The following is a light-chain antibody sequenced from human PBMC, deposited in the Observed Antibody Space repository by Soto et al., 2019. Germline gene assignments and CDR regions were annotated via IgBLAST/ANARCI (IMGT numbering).Light chain of an antibody. CDR1: QSVLHSSNNKNY. CDR3: QQYYSSPLT. Sequence: DIVMTQSPDSLAVSLGERATINCKSSQSVLHSSNNKNYLAWYQQKPGQSPKVLISWASTRDSGVPDRFSGSGSGTDFTLTISSLQAEDVAVYYCQQYYSSPLTFGQGTKLEI. V-gene: IGKV4-1*01. J-gene: IGKJ2*01. CDR2: WAS.